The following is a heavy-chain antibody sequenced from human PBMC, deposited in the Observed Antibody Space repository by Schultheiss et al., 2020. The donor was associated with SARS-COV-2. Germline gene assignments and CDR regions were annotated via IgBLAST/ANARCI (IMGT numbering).Heavy chain of an antibody. J-gene: IGHJ3*02. CDR3: AKDPVHSGSYPFDI. V-gene: IGHV3-30*18. Sequence: GGSLRLSCAASGLTFSSYGMHWVRQAPGKGLEWVAVISNDGSNKYYADSVKGRFTISRDNSKNTLYLQMNSLRAEDTAVYYCAKDPVHSGSYPFDIWGQGTMVTFS. CDR1: GLTFSSYG. CDR2: ISNDGSNK. D-gene: IGHD1-26*01.